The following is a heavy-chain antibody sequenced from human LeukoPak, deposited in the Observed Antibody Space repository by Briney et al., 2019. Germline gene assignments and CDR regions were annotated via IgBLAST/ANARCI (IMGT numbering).Heavy chain of an antibody. V-gene: IGHV4-59*01. J-gene: IGHJ4*02. CDR1: GDSISYYY. CDR3: ARVRRYSYDSSDFDY. CDR2: IYYSGNT. Sequence: SETLSLTCTVSGDSISYYYWSWIRQPPGKGLEWIGKIYYSGNTNYNPSLKSRVTISVDTSKNQFSLKLSSVTAADTAVYYCARVRRYSYDSSDFDYWGQGTLVTVSS. D-gene: IGHD5-18*01.